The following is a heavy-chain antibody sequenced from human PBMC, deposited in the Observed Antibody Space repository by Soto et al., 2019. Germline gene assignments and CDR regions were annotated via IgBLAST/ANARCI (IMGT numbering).Heavy chain of an antibody. CDR3: ARMGDSSGYSGWFDP. CDR1: GFTVSSNY. D-gene: IGHD3-22*01. J-gene: IGHJ5*02. CDR2: IYSGGST. V-gene: IGHV3-66*01. Sequence: EVQLVESGGGLVQPGGSLRLSCAASGFTVSSNYMSWVRQAPGKGLEWVSVIYSGGSTYYADSVKGRFTISRDNSKNTLYLLMISLRAEDTAVYYCARMGDSSGYSGWFDPWGQGTLVTVSS.